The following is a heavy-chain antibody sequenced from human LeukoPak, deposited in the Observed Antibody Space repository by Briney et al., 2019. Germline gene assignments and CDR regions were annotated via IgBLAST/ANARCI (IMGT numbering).Heavy chain of an antibody. V-gene: IGHV4-30-2*01. CDR1: GGSISSGGYY. CDR2: IYHSGST. J-gene: IGHJ5*02. CDR3: AGYCSSTSCFNWFDP. Sequence: PSQTLSLTCTVSGGSISSGGYYWSWIRQPPGKGLEWIGYIYHSGSTYYNPSLKSRVTISVDRSKNQFSLKLSSVTAADTAVYYCAGYCSSTSCFNWFDPWGQGTLVTVSS. D-gene: IGHD2-2*01.